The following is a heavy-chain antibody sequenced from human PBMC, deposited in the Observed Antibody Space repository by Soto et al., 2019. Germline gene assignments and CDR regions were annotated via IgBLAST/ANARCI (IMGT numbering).Heavy chain of an antibody. CDR2: INSDGSIT. CDR3: TREMTTVSTYGMDI. CDR1: GFTFSSSW. D-gene: IGHD4-4*01. J-gene: IGHJ6*02. V-gene: IGHV3-74*01. Sequence: EVQLVESGGGLVQPGGSLRLSCAASGFTFSSSWMHWVRQAPGKGLMWVSRINSDGSITNYADSVKGRFTISRDNAENTMYLQMNSLRAEDTAVYYCTREMTTVSTYGMDIWGQWTTVTVSS.